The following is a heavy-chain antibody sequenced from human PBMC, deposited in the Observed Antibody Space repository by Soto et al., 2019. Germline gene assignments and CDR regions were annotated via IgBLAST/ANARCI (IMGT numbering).Heavy chain of an antibody. CDR3: ARRRRLERPVGDAFDI. D-gene: IGHD1-1*01. CDR2: VYSSGST. CDR1: GGSISGYY. Sequence: QVQLQESGPGLVKPSETLSLTCTVSGGSISGYYWSWIRQPPGKGLEWIGYVYSSGSTNYNPSLMSRVTISLDTSKNQFSLKVSSVTAADTAVYYCARRRRLERPVGDAFDIWGQGTMVTVSS. V-gene: IGHV4-59*08. J-gene: IGHJ3*02.